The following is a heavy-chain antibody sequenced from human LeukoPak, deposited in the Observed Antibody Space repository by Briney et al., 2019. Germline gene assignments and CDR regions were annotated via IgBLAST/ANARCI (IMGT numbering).Heavy chain of an antibody. Sequence: GGSLRLSCAASGVTLSSYAMSWARQAPGKGLEWVSGISSSGSGGNTYYADSVKGRFTISRDNSKNTLYLQMNSLRAEDTAIYYCAKVTGGDMITYGGLDYWGQGTLVTVSS. CDR1: GVTLSSYA. CDR3: AKVTGGDMITYGGLDY. D-gene: IGHD3-16*01. CDR2: ISSSGSGGNT. J-gene: IGHJ4*02. V-gene: IGHV3-23*01.